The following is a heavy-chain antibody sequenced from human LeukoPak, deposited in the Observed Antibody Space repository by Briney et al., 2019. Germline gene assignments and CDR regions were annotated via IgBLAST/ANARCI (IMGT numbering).Heavy chain of an antibody. CDR3: AKSGYNRFDY. CDR1: GFTFSGYW. J-gene: IGHJ4*02. D-gene: IGHD5-24*01. V-gene: IGHV3-7*03. Sequence: GGSLRLSCAASGFTFSGYWMMWVRQTPGKGLEWVANIKQDGSVKQYVDSVKGRFTISRDNAKNSLYLQMNSLRAEDTAVYYCAKSGYNRFDYWGQGTLVTVSS. CDR2: IKQDGSVK.